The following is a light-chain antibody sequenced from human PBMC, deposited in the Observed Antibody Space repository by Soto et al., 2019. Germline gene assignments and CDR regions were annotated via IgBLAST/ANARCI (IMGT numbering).Light chain of an antibody. CDR2: GAS. J-gene: IGKJ1*01. Sequence: EIVLTQSPGTLSLSPGERATLSCRASQSVSSSYLAWYRQKPGQAPRLLIYGASNRATGIPDRFSGSGSGTDFTLTISRLEPEDFAVYYCQQSGSSPPTFGQGTKVDI. CDR1: QSVSSSY. CDR3: QQSGSSPPT. V-gene: IGKV3-20*01.